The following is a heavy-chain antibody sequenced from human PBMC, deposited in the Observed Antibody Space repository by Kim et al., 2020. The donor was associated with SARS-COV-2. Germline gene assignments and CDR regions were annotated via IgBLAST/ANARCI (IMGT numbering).Heavy chain of an antibody. Sequence: ADSVKGRFTIARDKSKHTLYLQMKSLRVDDTAVYYCAQEGSGYSYSTPDFWGQGTLVTVSS. V-gene: IGHV3-23*01. D-gene: IGHD5-18*01. J-gene: IGHJ4*02. CDR3: AQEGSGYSYSTPDF.